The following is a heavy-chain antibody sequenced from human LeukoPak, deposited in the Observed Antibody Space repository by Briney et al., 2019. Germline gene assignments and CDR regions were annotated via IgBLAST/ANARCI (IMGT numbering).Heavy chain of an antibody. CDR3: AREGYSSGWYNDY. CDR1: GGSISSYY. J-gene: IGHJ4*02. Sequence: SETLSLTCTVSGGSISSYYWSWIRQPPGKGLEWIGEINHSGSTNYNPSLKSRVTISVDTSKNQFSLKLSSVTAADTAVYYCAREGYSSGWYNDYWGQGTLVTVSS. D-gene: IGHD6-19*01. CDR2: INHSGST. V-gene: IGHV4-34*01.